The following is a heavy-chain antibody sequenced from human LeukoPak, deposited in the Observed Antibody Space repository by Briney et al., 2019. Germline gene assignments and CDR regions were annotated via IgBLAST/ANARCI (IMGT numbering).Heavy chain of an antibody. D-gene: IGHD3-22*01. CDR2: INHSGST. CDR1: GGSFSGYY. V-gene: IGHV4-34*01. CDR3: ARTLNPNYDSSGYFDY. J-gene: IGHJ4*02. Sequence: TSETLSLTCAVYGGSFSGYYWSWIRQPPGKGLEWIGEINHSGSTNYNPSLKSRVTISVDTSKNQFSLKLSSVTAADTAVYYCARTLNPNYDSSGYFDYWGQGTLVTVSS.